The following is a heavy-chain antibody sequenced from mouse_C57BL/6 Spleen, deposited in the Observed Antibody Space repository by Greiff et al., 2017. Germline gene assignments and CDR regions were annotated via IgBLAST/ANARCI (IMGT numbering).Heavy chain of an antibody. Sequence: EVKLEESGEGLVKPGGSLKLSCAASGFTFSSYAMSWVRQTPEKRLEWVAYISSGGDYIYYADTVKGRFTISRDNARNTLYLQMSSLKSEDTAMYYCTRDRYYGSSFDYWGQGTTLTVSS. CDR3: TRDRYYGSSFDY. CDR1: GFTFSSYA. CDR2: ISSGGDYI. J-gene: IGHJ2*01. V-gene: IGHV5-9-1*02. D-gene: IGHD1-1*01.